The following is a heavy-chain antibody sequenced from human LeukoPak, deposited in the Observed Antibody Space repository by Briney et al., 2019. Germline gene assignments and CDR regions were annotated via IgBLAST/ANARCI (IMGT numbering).Heavy chain of an antibody. V-gene: IGHV3-23*01. Sequence: GGSLRLSCVASGFTFSSHGMNWVRQAPGKGLEWVSGIIPSGHTTYYADSVRGRFTISRDNSKNTLYLQMNSLRAEDTAVYYCAKVGQWLDSYYYFDYWGQGTLVTVSS. CDR3: AKVGQWLDSYYYFDY. CDR1: GFTFSSHG. CDR2: IIPSGHTT. D-gene: IGHD6-19*01. J-gene: IGHJ4*02.